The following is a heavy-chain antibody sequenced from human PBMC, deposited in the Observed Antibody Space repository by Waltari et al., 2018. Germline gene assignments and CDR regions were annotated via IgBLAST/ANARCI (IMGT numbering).Heavy chain of an antibody. CDR1: GGSCRGYY. CDR2: INHKASP. Sequence: QVQLLQWGAGLLKPSETLSLTCAVYGGSCRGYYWGWLRQLPGKGLEWLGEINHKASPDYNPSRKRRATISIETSKNQFPLSLDSVTAADTGVYYCARGWLQVAPPYYYYMDVWDRGTAVTVSS. J-gene: IGHJ6*03. V-gene: IGHV4-34*01. D-gene: IGHD6-19*01. CDR3: ARGWLQVAPPYYYYMDV.